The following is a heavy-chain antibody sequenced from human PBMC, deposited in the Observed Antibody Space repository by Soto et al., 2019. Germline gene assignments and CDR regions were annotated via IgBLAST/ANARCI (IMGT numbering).Heavy chain of an antibody. CDR1: GGTISSSSYY. CDR2: IYYSGST. V-gene: IGHV4-39*02. CDR3: ARDRDYDGMDV. J-gene: IGHJ6*02. Sequence: PSETLSLTCTVSGGTISSSSYYWDCIRQPPGKGLEWIGSIYYSGSTSDNRSLKRRLTISVDTSKKQFHLKLSSVTAADTAVYYCARDRDYDGMDVWGQGTTVT. D-gene: IGHD3-10*01.